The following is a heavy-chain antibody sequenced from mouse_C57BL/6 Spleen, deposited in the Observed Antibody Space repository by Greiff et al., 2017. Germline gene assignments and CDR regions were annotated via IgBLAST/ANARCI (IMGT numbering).Heavy chain of an antibody. Sequence: VQLQQSGAELVKPGASVKISCKASGYAFSSYWMNWVKQRPGKGLEWIGQIYPGAGDTTNNGKFKGKATLTADKSSSTAYMQISSLTSEDSAVYFCARWDGDYVGDYWGHGTTLSVA. J-gene: IGHJ2*01. CDR1: GYAFSSYW. CDR3: ARWDGDYVGDY. CDR2: IYPGAGDT. D-gene: IGHD2-13*01. V-gene: IGHV1-80*01.